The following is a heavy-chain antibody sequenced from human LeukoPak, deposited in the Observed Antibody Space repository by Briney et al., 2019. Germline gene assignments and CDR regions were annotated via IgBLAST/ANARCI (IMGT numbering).Heavy chain of an antibody. J-gene: IGHJ4*02. D-gene: IGHD4-17*01. CDR1: GFTFSSDA. CDR3: AKMILTTVIYYFDY. Sequence: GGSLRLSCAASGFTFSSDAMSWVRQAPGKGLEWVSTISGSGGSTYYADSVKGRFTISRDNSKNTLYLQMNSLRAEDTAVYYCAKMILTTVIYYFDYWGQGTLVTVSS. V-gene: IGHV3-23*01. CDR2: ISGSGGST.